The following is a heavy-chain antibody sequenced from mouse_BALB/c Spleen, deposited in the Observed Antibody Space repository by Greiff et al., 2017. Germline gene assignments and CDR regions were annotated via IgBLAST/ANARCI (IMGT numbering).Heavy chain of an antibody. Sequence: EVKLMESGPELVKPGASVKISCKASGYSFTGYFMNWVKQSHGKSLEWIGRINPYNGDTFYNQKFKGKATLTVDKSSSTAHMELLSLTSEDSAVYYCVLLRLQWYFDVWGAGTTVTVSS. CDR1: GYSFTGYF. D-gene: IGHD1-2*01. CDR3: VLLRLQWYFDV. V-gene: IGHV1-37*01. J-gene: IGHJ1*01. CDR2: INPYNGDT.